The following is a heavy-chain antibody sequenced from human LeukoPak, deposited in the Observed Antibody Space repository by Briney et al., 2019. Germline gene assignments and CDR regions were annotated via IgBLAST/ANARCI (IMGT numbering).Heavy chain of an antibody. V-gene: IGHV4-38-2*01. Sequence: SETLSLTCAVSGYSFSTGYYWGWIRQPPGRGLEWIGSMYHSGSTYYNPSLRSRVTISIDTSKNQFSLKLNSVTAADTAVYYCARHPDFGGNSGGHFDYWGQGTLVTVSS. CDR3: ARHPDFGGNSGGHFDY. CDR1: GYSFSTGYY. D-gene: IGHD4-23*01. CDR2: MYHSGST. J-gene: IGHJ4*02.